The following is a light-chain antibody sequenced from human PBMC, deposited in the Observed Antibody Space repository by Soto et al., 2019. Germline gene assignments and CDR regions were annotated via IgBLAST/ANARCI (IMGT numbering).Light chain of an antibody. V-gene: IGKV3-20*01. CDR1: QSVSSNY. CDR3: QQYGSSPLT. CDR2: GAS. J-gene: IGKJ4*01. Sequence: EIVLTQSPGTLSLSPGERATLSCRASQSVSSNYLAWYQQKPGQAPRLLIYGASSRATGILDRFSGSGSVTDFTLTISRLEPEDFAVYYCQQYGSSPLTFGGGTKVEIK.